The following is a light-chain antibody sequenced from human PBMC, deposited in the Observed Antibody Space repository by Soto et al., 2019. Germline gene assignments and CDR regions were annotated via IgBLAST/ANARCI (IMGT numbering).Light chain of an antibody. CDR3: GTWDSSLSSVV. CDR1: TSNIGHKD. Sequence: QSVLTQPPSVSAAPGQRVTILCSGGTSNIGHKDVSWYQQFPGAAPKLLIYENERRPAGIPDRFSASKSGSSATLVITGLQTGDEAEYYCGTWDSSLSSVVFGGGTKVTVL. CDR2: ENE. J-gene: IGLJ2*01. V-gene: IGLV1-51*01.